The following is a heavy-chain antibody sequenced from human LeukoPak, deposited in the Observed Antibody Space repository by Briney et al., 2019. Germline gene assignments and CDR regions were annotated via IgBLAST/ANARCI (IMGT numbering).Heavy chain of an antibody. CDR1: GFTFSGSY. J-gene: IGHJ4*02. D-gene: IGHD3-22*01. CDR2: IGGSGSHI. CDR3: ARHYYDSGTYYCSFDY. Sequence: GGSLRLSCAASGFTFSGSYMSWIRQAPGKGLEWVSYIGGSGSHIHYADSVKGRFTISRDNAMNSLYLQINSRRAEDTAIYYCARHYYDSGTYYCSFDYWGQGTLVTVSS. V-gene: IGHV3-11*01.